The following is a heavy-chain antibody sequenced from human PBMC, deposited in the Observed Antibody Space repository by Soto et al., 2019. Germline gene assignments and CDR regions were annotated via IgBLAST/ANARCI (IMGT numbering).Heavy chain of an antibody. V-gene: IGHV1-69*08. Sequence: QVQLVQSGAEVKKPGSSVKVSCKASGGTFSSYTISWVRQAPGQGLEWMGRIIPILGIANYAQKFQGRVTISADKPTGTAYMELSSLRSEDTAVYYCAREGRHECRGCSCSNGDYWGQGTLVTVSS. CDR3: AREGRHECRGCSCSNGDY. D-gene: IGHD2-15*01. J-gene: IGHJ4*02. CDR2: IIPILGIA. CDR1: GGTFSSYT.